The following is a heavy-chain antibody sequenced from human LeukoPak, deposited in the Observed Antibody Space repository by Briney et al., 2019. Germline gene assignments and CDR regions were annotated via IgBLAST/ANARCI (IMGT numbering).Heavy chain of an antibody. CDR3: ARDRGVDYCSGGSCSHYYYYMDV. V-gene: IGHV1-2*02. Sequence: ASVKVSCKASGYTFTNHYMHWVRQAPGQGLEWMGWINPNSGGTNYAQKFQGRVTMTRDTSISTAYMELSRLRSDDTAVYYCARDRGVDYCSGGSCSHYYYYMDVWGKGTTVTISS. CDR1: GYTFTNHY. J-gene: IGHJ6*03. D-gene: IGHD2-15*01. CDR2: INPNSGGT.